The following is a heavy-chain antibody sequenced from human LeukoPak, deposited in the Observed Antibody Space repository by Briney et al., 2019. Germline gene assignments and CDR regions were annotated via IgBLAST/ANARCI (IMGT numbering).Heavy chain of an antibody. CDR3: ARKLRGSRIVVITTPWFDP. CDR2: IYYSGST. Sequence: SETLSLTCTVSGGSISSGDYYWSWIRQPPGKGLEWLGYIYYSGSTYYHPSLKSRVTISVDTSKNQFSLKLSSVTAADTAVYYCARKLRGSRIVVITTPWFDPWGQGTLVTVSS. D-gene: IGHD3-22*01. J-gene: IGHJ5*02. CDR1: GGSISSGDYY. V-gene: IGHV4-30-4*08.